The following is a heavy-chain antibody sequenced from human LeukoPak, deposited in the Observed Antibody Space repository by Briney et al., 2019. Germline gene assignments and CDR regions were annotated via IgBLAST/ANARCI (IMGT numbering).Heavy chain of an antibody. V-gene: IGHV2-5*02. CDR1: GFSLSPRGVG. Sequence: SGPTLVKPTQTLTLTCTFSGFSLSPRGVGVGWIRQPPGKALEWLALIYWDDDKRYSPSLKSRLTITKDTSKNQVVLTMTNMDPVDTATYYCAHRSGEGVYFDYWGQGTLVSVSS. CDR2: IYWDDDK. D-gene: IGHD3-10*01. CDR3: AHRSGEGVYFDY. J-gene: IGHJ4*01.